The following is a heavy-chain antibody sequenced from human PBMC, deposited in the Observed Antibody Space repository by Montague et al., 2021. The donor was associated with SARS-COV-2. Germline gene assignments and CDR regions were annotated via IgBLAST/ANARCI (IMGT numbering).Heavy chain of an antibody. D-gene: IGHD3-16*01. CDR1: GGSIISSNW. V-gene: IGHV4-4*02. CDR3: ARSPILGAHRF. CDR2: IYHSGNT. J-gene: IGHJ4*02. Sequence: SETLSLTCAVSGGSIISSNWWSWVRQPPGMGLAWIGEIYHSGNTNYNPSLQSRFTISVDKSKNQFPLRLSSVTAADTAVYYCARSPILGAHRFWGQGTLVTVSS.